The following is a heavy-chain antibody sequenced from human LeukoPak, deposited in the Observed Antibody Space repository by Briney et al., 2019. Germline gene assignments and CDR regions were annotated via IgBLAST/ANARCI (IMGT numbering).Heavy chain of an antibody. CDR3: ARGGSNAPGALDY. CDR1: GYTFTSYD. V-gene: IGHV1-8*03. D-gene: IGHD1-26*01. J-gene: IGHJ4*02. Sequence: ASVKVSCKASGYTFTSYDINWVRQATGQGLEWMGWMNPNSGNTDYAQKFQGRVTITRNASISTAYMELSSLRSEDTAVYYCARGGSNAPGALDYWGQGTLVTVSS. CDR2: MNPNSGNT.